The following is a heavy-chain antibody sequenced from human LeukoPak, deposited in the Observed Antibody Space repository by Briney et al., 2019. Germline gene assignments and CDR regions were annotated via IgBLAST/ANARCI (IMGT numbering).Heavy chain of an antibody. J-gene: IGHJ4*02. V-gene: IGHV3-23*01. CDR2: ISGSGGST. CDR1: GFTFSSYA. Sequence: GGSLRLSCAASGFTFSSYAMSWVRQAPGKGLEWVSAISGSGGSTYYADSVKGRFTISRDNSKNTLYLQMNSLRAEDTAVYYCAREYYDSSGYYRSYFDYWGQGTLVTVSS. D-gene: IGHD3-22*01. CDR3: AREYYDSSGYYRSYFDY.